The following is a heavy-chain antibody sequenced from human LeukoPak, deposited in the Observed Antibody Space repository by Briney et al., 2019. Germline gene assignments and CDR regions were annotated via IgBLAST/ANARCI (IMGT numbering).Heavy chain of an antibody. J-gene: IGHJ4*01. CDR2: ISTSGNSI. CDR1: GFTFSSYE. D-gene: IGHD6-13*01. Sequence: GGSLRLSCVASGFTFSSYEMNWVRQAPGKGLEWVSYISTSGNSIYYADSVKGRFTISRDNAKNSLFLQMNSLRAEDTAVYYCATSQGSWPDYFDYWGQGTLVTVSS. CDR3: ATSQGSWPDYFDY. V-gene: IGHV3-48*03.